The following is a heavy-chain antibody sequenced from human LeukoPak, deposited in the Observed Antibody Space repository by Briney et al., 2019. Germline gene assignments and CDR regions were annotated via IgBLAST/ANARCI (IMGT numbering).Heavy chain of an antibody. CDR1: GGTFSSYA. CDR3: ARDYKYYYDSSGYPYYFDY. V-gene: IGHV1-69*05. J-gene: IGHJ4*02. Sequence: SVKVSCKASGGTFSSYAISWVRQAPGQGLEWMGGIIPIFGTANYAQKFQGRVTITTDESTSTAYMELSSLRSEDTAVYYCARDYKYYYDSSGYPYYFDYWGQGTLVTVSS. CDR2: IIPIFGTA. D-gene: IGHD3-22*01.